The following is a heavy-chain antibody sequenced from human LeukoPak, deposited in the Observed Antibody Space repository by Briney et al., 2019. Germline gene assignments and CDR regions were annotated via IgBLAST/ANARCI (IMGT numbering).Heavy chain of an antibody. D-gene: IGHD3-9*01. J-gene: IGHJ4*02. Sequence: PSETLSLTCAAYGGAISGYYWSWIRQPPGQGLEWVGEIHYTGATSYNPSLKSRATISIETSKNQVSLRLSSVTAADTAVYYCTRGNILSGYCFDFWGQGALVTVSS. V-gene: IGHV4-34*01. CDR3: TRGNILSGYCFDF. CDR2: IHYTGAT. CDR1: GGAISGYY.